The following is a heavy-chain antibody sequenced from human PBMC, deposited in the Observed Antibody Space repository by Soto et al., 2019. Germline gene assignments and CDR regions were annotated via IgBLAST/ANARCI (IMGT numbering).Heavy chain of an antibody. Sequence: GGSLRLSCAASGFTFSSYGMHWVRQAPGKGLEWVAVISYDGSNKYYADSVKGRFTISRDNSKNTLYLQMNSLRAEDTAVYYCAIHSGIAVAGAFDPWGQGTLVTVSS. CDR2: ISYDGSNK. CDR3: AIHSGIAVAGAFDP. V-gene: IGHV3-30*03. D-gene: IGHD6-19*01. CDR1: GFTFSSYG. J-gene: IGHJ5*02.